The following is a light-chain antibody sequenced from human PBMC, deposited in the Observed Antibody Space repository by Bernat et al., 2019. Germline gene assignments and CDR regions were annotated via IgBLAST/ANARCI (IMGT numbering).Light chain of an antibody. Sequence: DIQMTQSPSSLSASVGDRVSIACRATQNIAWDLSWYQQKPGRSPKLLIHAASRLQDGVPSRFSGSGSGTDFTLTISDLPPDDFATYYCQQAYDPPVTFGPGT. J-gene: IGKJ1*01. V-gene: IGKV1-39*01. CDR2: AAS. CDR1: QNIAWD. CDR3: QQAYDPPVT.